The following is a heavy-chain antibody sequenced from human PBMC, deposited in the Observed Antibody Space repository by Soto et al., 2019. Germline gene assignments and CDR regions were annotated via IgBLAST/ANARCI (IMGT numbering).Heavy chain of an antibody. D-gene: IGHD4-4*01. V-gene: IGHV3-23*01. CDR1: GFTFSSYA. CDR2: ISGSGGRT. J-gene: IGHJ6*02. CDR3: AKDNSNPPRDYYGMDV. Sequence: EVQLLESGGGLVQPGGSLRLSCAASGFTFSSYAMSWVRQAPGKGLEWVSAISGSGGRTYYADSVKGRFTISRDNSKNTLYLQMNSLRAEDTAVYYCAKDNSNPPRDYYGMDVWGQGTTVTVSS.